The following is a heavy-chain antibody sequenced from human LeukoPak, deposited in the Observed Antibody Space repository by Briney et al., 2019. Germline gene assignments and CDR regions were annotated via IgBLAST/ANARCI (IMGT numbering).Heavy chain of an antibody. Sequence: ASVKVSCKASGYIFTSYGVTWVRQDPGQGLEWMGWISVYNGNTNYAQKLQGRVTMTTDISTSTAYMELRSLRSGDTAVYYCARGMVTAYYYDSSGYYPNDYWGQGTLVTVSS. V-gene: IGHV1-18*01. D-gene: IGHD3-22*01. CDR3: ARGMVTAYYYDSSGYYPNDY. CDR2: ISVYNGNT. CDR1: GYIFTSYG. J-gene: IGHJ4*02.